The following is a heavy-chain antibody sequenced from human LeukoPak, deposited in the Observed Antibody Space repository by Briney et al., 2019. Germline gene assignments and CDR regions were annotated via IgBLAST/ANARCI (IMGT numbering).Heavy chain of an antibody. J-gene: IGHJ4*02. D-gene: IGHD1-14*01. Sequence: GGSLRLSCAASGFTFSSYAMSWVRQAPGKGLEWVSYISSSGSTIYYADSVKGRFTISRDNAKNSLYLQMNSLRAEDTAVYYCARAQPRRDRTFDYWGQGNLVTVSS. CDR3: ARAQPRRDRTFDY. V-gene: IGHV3-48*03. CDR2: ISSSGSTI. CDR1: GFTFSSYA.